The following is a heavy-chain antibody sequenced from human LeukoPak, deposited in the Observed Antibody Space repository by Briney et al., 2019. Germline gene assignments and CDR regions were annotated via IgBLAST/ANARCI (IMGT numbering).Heavy chain of an antibody. D-gene: IGHD3-22*01. V-gene: IGHV1-46*01. CDR1: GYTFTSYY. CDR2: INPRGGST. CDR3: ARSNPPIYYYDSSGYSHFDY. Sequence: GASVKVSCKASGYTFTSYYMHWMRQAPGQGPEWMGIINPRGGSTDYAQKFQGRVTMTRDTSTSTVYMELSSLRSEDTAVYYCARSNPPIYYYDSSGYSHFDYWGQGTLVTVSS. J-gene: IGHJ4*02.